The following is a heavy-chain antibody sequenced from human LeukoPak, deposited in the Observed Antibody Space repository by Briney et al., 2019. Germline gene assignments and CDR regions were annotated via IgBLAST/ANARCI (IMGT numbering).Heavy chain of an antibody. CDR3: ASFTTAVAATLGAFDI. D-gene: IGHD6-19*01. J-gene: IGHJ3*02. CDR2: IYHSGST. CDR1: GYSISSGYY. V-gene: IGHV4-38-2*01. Sequence: PSETLSLTCAVSGYSISSGYYWGWIRPPPGKGREWIGIIYHSGSTYYNPSLKSRVTISVDTSTNQFSLKLSSVTAADTAVYYCASFTTAVAATLGAFDIWGQGTMVTVSS.